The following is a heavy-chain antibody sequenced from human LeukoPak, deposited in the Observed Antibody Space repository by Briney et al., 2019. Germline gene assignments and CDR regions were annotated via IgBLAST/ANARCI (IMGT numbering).Heavy chain of an antibody. V-gene: IGHV5-51*01. CDR1: GYSFTRYW. CDR2: IYPDDSDT. D-gene: IGHD3-10*01. J-gene: IGHJ4*02. Sequence: PRESLKISCKGSGYSFTRYWIGWVRQMPGKGLEWMGIIYPDDSDTRYSPSFQGQVTISADKSISTAYLQWSSLKASDTAMYYCARFYGSGSYLNPFFDYWGQGTLVTVSS. CDR3: ARFYGSGSYLNPFFDY.